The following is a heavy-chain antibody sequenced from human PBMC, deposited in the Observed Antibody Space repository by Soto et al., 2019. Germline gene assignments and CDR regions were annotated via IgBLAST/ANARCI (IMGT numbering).Heavy chain of an antibody. V-gene: IGHV4-30-2*01. CDR3: SHGYYQYFDS. CDR2: ISHSGTT. Sequence: SETLSLTCAVSGGSISSGGYSWSRIRQPPGKGLEWIGYISHSGTTDYASPVKGRFTISRDDSENTLYLQMNSLKTEDTAVYYCSHGYYQYFDSWGQGTLVTVSS. J-gene: IGHJ4*02. D-gene: IGHD5-18*01. CDR1: GGSISSGGYS.